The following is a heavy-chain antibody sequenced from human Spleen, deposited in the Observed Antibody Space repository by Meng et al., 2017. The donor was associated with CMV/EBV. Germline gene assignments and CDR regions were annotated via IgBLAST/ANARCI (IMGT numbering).Heavy chain of an antibody. D-gene: IGHD6-19*01. CDR3: ARGGDYSSGWHSFDY. CDR1: GFTFSSYG. CDR2: IWYDGSNK. J-gene: IGHJ4*02. V-gene: IGHV3-33*01. Sequence: GGSLRHSCAASGFTFSSYGMPWVRQAQGKGLEWVAVIWYDGSNKYYADSVKGRFTICRDNSKNTLYLQINSLSPEDTAVYYCARGGDYSSGWHSFDYWGQGTLVTVSS.